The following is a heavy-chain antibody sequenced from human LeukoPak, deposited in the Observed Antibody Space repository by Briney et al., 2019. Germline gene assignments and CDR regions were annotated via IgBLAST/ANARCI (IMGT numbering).Heavy chain of an antibody. CDR1: GFTFDDYA. D-gene: IGHD6-13*01. Sequence: PGRSLRLSCAASGFTFDDYAMHWVRQAPGKGLEWVSGISWNSGSIGYADSVKGRFTISSDNAKNSLYLQMNSLRAEDTALYYCAKGYSSSWYYFDYWGQGTLVTVSS. CDR3: AKGYSSSWYYFDY. J-gene: IGHJ4*02. CDR2: ISWNSGSI. V-gene: IGHV3-9*01.